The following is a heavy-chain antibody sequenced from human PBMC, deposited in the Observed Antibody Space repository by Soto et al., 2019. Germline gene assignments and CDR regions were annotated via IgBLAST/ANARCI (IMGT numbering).Heavy chain of an antibody. V-gene: IGHV1-69*13. CDR2: IIPIFGTA. J-gene: IGHJ4*02. CDR3: ARGSSSWYYRFDY. Sequence: ASVKVSCKASGGSFSSYAISWVRQAPGQGLEWMGGIIPIFGTANYAQKFQGRVTITADESTSTAYMELSSLRSEDTAVYYCARGSSSWYYRFDYWGQGTLVTVSS. D-gene: IGHD6-13*01. CDR1: GGSFSSYA.